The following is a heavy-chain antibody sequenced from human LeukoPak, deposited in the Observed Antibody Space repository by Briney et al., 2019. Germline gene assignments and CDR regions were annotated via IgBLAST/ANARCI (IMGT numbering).Heavy chain of an antibody. CDR1: GFTFSNAW. J-gene: IGHJ5*02. Sequence: GGSLRLSCAASGFTFSNAWMSWVRQAPGKGLEWVGRIKSKTDGGTTDYDAPVKGRFTISRDDSKNTLYLQMNSLKTEDTAVYYCTTDPGYSGYDLFDPWGQGTLVTVSS. CDR2: IKSKTDGGTT. D-gene: IGHD5-12*01. V-gene: IGHV3-15*01. CDR3: TTDPGYSGYDLFDP.